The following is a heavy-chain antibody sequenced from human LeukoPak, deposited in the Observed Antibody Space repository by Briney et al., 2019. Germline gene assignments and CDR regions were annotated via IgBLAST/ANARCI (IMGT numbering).Heavy chain of an antibody. CDR1: GYTFTSYD. J-gene: IGHJ4*02. Sequence: ASVKVSCKASGYTFTSYDINWFRQATGQGLEWMGWMNPNSGNTGYAQKFQGRVTMTRNTSISTAYMELSSLRSEDTAVYYCARDPKGYYDFWSGYYSGGYYFDYWGQGTLVTVSS. D-gene: IGHD3-3*01. CDR3: ARDPKGYYDFWSGYYSGGYYFDY. CDR2: MNPNSGNT. V-gene: IGHV1-8*01.